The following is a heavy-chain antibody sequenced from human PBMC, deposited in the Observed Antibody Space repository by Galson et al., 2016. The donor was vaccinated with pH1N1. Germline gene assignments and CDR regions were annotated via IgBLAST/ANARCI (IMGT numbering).Heavy chain of an antibody. V-gene: IGHV1-69*13. D-gene: IGHD4-17*01. CDR1: GGNFNSHG. CDR3: ARADYGDYVGYFDL. Sequence: SVKVSCKASGGNFNSHGFSWVRQAPGQGLEWMGRIIPILGTTNYAQRFQGKVTISADESTNTAYMELNSLRAGDTAVYYCARADYGDYVGYFDLWGRGTLVTVSS. CDR2: IIPILGTT. J-gene: IGHJ2*01.